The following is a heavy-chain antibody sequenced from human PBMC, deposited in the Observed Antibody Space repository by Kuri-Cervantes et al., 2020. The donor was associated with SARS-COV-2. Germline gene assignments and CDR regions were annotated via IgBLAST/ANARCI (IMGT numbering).Heavy chain of an antibody. CDR2: IYHSGST. D-gene: IGHD4-23*01. CDR1: GYSISSGYY. V-gene: IGHV4-38-2*01. J-gene: IGHJ6*04. CDR3: ARPGGFFDV. Sequence: GSLRLSCAVSGYSISSGYYWGWIRQPPGKGLEWIGSIYHSGSTYYNPSLKSRVTISVDTSKNQFSLKLGSVTAADTAVYYCARPGGFFDVWGKGTTVTVSS.